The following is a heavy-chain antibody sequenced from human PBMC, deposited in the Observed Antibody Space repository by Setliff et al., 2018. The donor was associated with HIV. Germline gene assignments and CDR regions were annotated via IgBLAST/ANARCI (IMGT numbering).Heavy chain of an antibody. CDR1: GNTFSSST. J-gene: IGHJ6*03. CDR3: ARAADSYDTTNYHFTYYYYMDV. V-gene: IGHV1-69*02. D-gene: IGHD3-22*01. CDR2: IIFIIGVT. Sequence: SVKVSCKGSGNTFSSSTISWVRQAPGQGLEWMGRIIFIIGVTKYAEKFQGRLTLTADKSTNTAYMELSGLTSEDTAVYYCARAADSYDTTNYHFTYYYYMDVWGKGTTVTVSS.